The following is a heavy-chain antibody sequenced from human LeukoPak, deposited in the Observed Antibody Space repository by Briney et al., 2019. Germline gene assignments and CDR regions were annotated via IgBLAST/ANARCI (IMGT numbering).Heavy chain of an antibody. CDR3: ARQFGAGHLVDY. J-gene: IGHJ4*02. CDR2: IYPGDSDT. Sequence: GESLKISCRGSGYSFTSYWIGWVRQRPGQGLEGGGIIYPGDSDTRYSPPFQGQLTISADQTISTAYLQWSSLKASDTAMYYCARQFGAGHLVDYWGQGTLVTVSS. CDR1: GYSFTSYW. D-gene: IGHD1-26*01. V-gene: IGHV5-51*01.